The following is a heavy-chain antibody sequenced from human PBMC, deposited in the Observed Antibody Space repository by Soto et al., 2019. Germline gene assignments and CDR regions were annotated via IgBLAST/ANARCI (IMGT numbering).Heavy chain of an antibody. V-gene: IGHV4-34*01. CDR3: ARGSPFYVFWSVYYQRPYYYYGMDV. J-gene: IGHJ6*02. CDR1: GGSFSGYY. Sequence: PSETLSLTCAVYGGSFSGYYWSWIRQPPGKGLEWIGEINHSGSTNYNPSLKSRVTISVDTSKNQFSLKLSSVTAADTAVYYCARGSPFYVFWSVYYQRPYYYYGMDVWGQGTTVTVSS. D-gene: IGHD3-3*01. CDR2: INHSGST.